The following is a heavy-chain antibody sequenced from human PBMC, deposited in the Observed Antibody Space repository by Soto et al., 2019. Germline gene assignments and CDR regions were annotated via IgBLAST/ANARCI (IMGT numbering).Heavy chain of an antibody. V-gene: IGHV4-34*01. Sequence: QVQLQQWGAGLLKPSETLSLTCAVYGGSFSGYYWSWIRQPPGKGLEWIGKINHSGSTNYNPSLKSRVTISVDTSKNQFSLKLSSVTAADTAVYYCARQMMTTVIGWFDPWGQGTLVTVSS. CDR2: INHSGST. CDR1: GGSFSGYY. D-gene: IGHD4-17*01. J-gene: IGHJ5*02. CDR3: ARQMMTTVIGWFDP.